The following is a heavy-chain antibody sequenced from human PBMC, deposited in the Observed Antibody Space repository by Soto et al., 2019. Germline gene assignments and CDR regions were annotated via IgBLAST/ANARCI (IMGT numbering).Heavy chain of an antibody. CDR1: GGSISSSSYY. V-gene: IGHV4-39*01. D-gene: IGHD3-22*01. CDR2: IYYSGST. Sequence: SETLSLTCTVSGGSISSSSYYWGWIRQPPGKGLEWIGSIYYSGSTYYNPSLKSRVTIFVDTSKNQFSLKLTSVTAADTAVYYCASTLTYYDCSGYYFAPGSIDYWGQGTLVTVSS. CDR3: ASTLTYYDCSGYYFAPGSIDY. J-gene: IGHJ4*02.